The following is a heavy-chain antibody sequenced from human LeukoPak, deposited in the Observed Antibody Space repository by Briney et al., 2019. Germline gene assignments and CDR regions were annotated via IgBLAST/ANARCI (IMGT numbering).Heavy chain of an antibody. J-gene: IGHJ4*02. Sequence: PGESLRLSCAASGFTVSSNYMSWVRQAPGKGLEWVSVIYSGGSTYYADSVKGRFTISRDNSKNTLYLQMNSLRAEDTAVYYCASRVGSGSYYTDYWGQGTLVTVSS. V-gene: IGHV3-53*01. CDR3: ASRVGSGSYYTDY. D-gene: IGHD3-10*01. CDR2: IYSGGST. CDR1: GFTVSSNY.